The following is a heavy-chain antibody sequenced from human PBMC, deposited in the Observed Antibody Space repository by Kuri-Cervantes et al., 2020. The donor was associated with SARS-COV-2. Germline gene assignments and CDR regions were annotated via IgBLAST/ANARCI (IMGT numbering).Heavy chain of an antibody. CDR2: INPSGGST. D-gene: IGHD7-27*01. CDR1: GYTFTGYY. Sequence: ASVKVSCKASGYTFTGYYMHWVRQAPGQGLEWMGIINPSGGSTSYAQKFQGRVTITADESTNTVYMELSSLRSEDTAAYYCATRVAGDPDYYYYYMDVWGTGTTVTVSS. J-gene: IGHJ6*03. CDR3: ATRVAGDPDYYYYYMDV. V-gene: IGHV1-46*01.